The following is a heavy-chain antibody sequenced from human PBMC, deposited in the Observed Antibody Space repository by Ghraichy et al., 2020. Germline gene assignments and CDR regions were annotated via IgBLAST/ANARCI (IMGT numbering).Heavy chain of an antibody. D-gene: IGHD3-10*01. CDR2: LGGGGGDT. V-gene: IGHV3-23*01. CDR3: AAYYFASGSHYRFVDY. J-gene: IGHJ4*02. CDR1: GFTFSSYA. Sequence: GGSLRLSCAASGFTFSSYAMSWVRQAPGKGLEWVSVLGGGGGDTYYADSVKGRFTISRDNSKNTLYLQMNSLRAEDTAVYYCAAYYFASGSHYRFVDYWGQGTLVTVSS.